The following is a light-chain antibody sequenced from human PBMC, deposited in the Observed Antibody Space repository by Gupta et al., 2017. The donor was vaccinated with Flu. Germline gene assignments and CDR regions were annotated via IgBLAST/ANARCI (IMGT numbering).Light chain of an antibody. V-gene: IGKV3-11*01. CDR1: QSISSF. J-gene: IGKJ4*02. CDR2: EAS. Sequence: PSTLSLSPGERATLSCRASQSISSFLARYQQKPCQAPRLLIYEASNRATGIPARFSGSGSGTDFTLTIRSLEPEDFAVYYCQQCRKYPYTFGRGTKLEIK. CDR3: QQCRKYPYT.